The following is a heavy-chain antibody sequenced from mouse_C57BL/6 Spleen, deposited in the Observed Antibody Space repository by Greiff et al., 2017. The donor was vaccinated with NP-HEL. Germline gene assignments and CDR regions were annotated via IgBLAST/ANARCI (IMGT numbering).Heavy chain of an antibody. CDR1: GFTFSDAW. Sequence: EVKVVESGGGLVQPGGSMKLSCAASGFTFSDAWMDWVRQSPEQGLEWVAEISNKANNHATSYAESVKGRFTISRADSKNRVYLQKNSRRGEDAGIYYCTTGMGYEEAVDDWGQGTTLTVSS. V-gene: IGHV6-6*01. CDR2: ISNKANNHAT. D-gene: IGHD2-2*01. CDR3: TTGMGYEEAVDD. J-gene: IGHJ2*01.